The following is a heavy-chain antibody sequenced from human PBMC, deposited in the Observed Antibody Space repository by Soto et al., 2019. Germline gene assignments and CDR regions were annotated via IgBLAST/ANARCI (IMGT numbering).Heavy chain of an antibody. V-gene: IGHV3-23*01. Sequence: WGSLRLSCAASGFTFVSYAIIFFGHSPGKGLEWVSAISGSGGSTYYADSVKGRFTISRDNSKNTLYLQMNSLRAEDTAVYYCAKNQQFGGNPFDYWGQGTLVTVSS. CDR3: AKNQQFGGNPFDY. D-gene: IGHD2-15*01. J-gene: IGHJ4*02. CDR2: ISGSGGST. CDR1: GFTFVSYA.